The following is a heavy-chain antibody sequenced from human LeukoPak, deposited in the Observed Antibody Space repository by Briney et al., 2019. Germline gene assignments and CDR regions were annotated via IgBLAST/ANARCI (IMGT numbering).Heavy chain of an antibody. CDR2: INPNRDGT. CDR3: ARVGDGLNDAFDI. CDR1: GYTLTGYY. Sequence: ASLKLSCKASGYTLTGYYMNWVRQAPGQGLEWMGRINPNRDGTTYAQKFKGKATMHKDTSISTAYLGLSRLRPDTRPVYSCARVGDGLNDAFDIWVQGTMVTVSS. J-gene: IGHJ3*02. V-gene: IGHV1-2*06. D-gene: IGHD3-16*01.